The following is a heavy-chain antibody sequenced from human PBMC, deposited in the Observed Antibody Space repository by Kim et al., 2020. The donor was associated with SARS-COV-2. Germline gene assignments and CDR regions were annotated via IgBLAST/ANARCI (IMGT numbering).Heavy chain of an antibody. J-gene: IGHJ4*02. D-gene: IGHD3-10*01. Sequence: GGSLRLSCAASGFTFSSYAMSWVRQAPGKGLEWVSAISGSGGSTYYADSVKGRFTISRDNSKNTLYLQMNSLRAEDTAVYYCAKLGRFGELLYSDYWGQGTLVTVSS. CDR3: AKLGRFGELLYSDY. CDR1: GFTFSSYA. CDR2: ISGSGGST. V-gene: IGHV3-23*01.